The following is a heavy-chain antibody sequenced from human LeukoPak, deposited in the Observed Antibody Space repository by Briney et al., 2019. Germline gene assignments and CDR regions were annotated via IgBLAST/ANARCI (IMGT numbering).Heavy chain of an antibody. CDR1: GSTFSSYG. J-gene: IGHJ4*02. Sequence: GGSLRLSCAASGSTFSSYGMHWVRQAPGKGLEWVAFIRYDGSNKYYADSVKGRFTISRDNSKNTLYLQMNSLRAEDTAVYYCAKDRIQLWLVDYWGQGTLVTVSS. D-gene: IGHD5-18*01. V-gene: IGHV3-30*02. CDR3: AKDRIQLWLVDY. CDR2: IRYDGSNK.